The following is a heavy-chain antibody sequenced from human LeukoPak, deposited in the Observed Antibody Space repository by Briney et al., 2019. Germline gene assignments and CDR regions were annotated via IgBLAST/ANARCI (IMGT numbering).Heavy chain of an antibody. CDR2: ISSSGSTI. CDR3: ARDGQWLANPCDY. J-gene: IGHJ4*02. D-gene: IGHD6-19*01. V-gene: IGHV3-11*01. CDR1: GFAFSDYY. Sequence: GGSLRLSCAASGFAFSDYYMSWIRQAPGRGLEWVSYISSSGSTIYYADSVKGRFTISRDNAKNSLYLQMNILRAEDTAVYYCARDGQWLANPCDYWGQGTLVTVSS.